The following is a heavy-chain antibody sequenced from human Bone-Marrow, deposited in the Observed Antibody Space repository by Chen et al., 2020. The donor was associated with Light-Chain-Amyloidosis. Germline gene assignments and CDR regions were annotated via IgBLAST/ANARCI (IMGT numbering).Heavy chain of an antibody. Sequence: QVQLHQRGAGLLKPSETLSLTCAVLGGSLNGYYWTWIRQSPGEGLAWIGEIDRSGGTHYNASLKSRITMSLDTSNKEFSLKLTSVTAADTAVYFCARFKPDFGDFECWGQGSLVTVSS. CDR1: GGSLNGYY. D-gene: IGHD3-10*01. CDR2: IDRSGGT. J-gene: IGHJ4*02. CDR3: ARFKPDFGDFEC. V-gene: IGHV4-34*01.